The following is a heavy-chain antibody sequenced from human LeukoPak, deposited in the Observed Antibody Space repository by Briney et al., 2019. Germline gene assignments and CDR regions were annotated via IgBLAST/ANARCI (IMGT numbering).Heavy chain of an antibody. Sequence: ASVKVSCKVSGYTLTELSMHWVRQAPGKGLEWMGGFDPEDGETIYAQKFQGRVTMTRDTSTGTVYMELSSLRSEDTAVYYCARADYYYDSSASGAFDIWGQGTMVTVSS. CDR1: GYTLTELS. V-gene: IGHV1-24*01. CDR2: FDPEDGET. D-gene: IGHD3-22*01. CDR3: ARADYYYDSSASGAFDI. J-gene: IGHJ3*02.